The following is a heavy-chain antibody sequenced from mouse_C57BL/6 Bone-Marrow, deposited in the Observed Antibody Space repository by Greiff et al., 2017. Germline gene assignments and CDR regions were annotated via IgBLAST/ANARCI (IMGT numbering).Heavy chain of an antibody. CDR3: ARGLYGSSPYAMDY. D-gene: IGHD1-1*01. CDR1: GFTFSDYY. J-gene: IGHJ4*01. CDR2: INYDGSST. V-gene: IGHV5-16*01. Sequence: EVKLMESEGGLVQPGSSMKLSCTASGFTFSDYYMAWVRQVPEKGLEWVANINYDGSSTYYLDSLKSRFIISRDNAKNILYLQMSSLKSEDTATYYCARGLYGSSPYAMDYWGQGTSVTVSS.